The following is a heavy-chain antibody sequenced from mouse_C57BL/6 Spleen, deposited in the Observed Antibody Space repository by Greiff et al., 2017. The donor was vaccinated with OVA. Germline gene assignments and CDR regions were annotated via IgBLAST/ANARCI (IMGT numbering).Heavy chain of an antibody. CDR1: GYAFTNYL. Sequence: QVQLQQSGAELVRPGTSVKVSCKASGYAFTNYLIEWVKQRPGQGLEWIGVINPGSGGTTYNEKFKGKATLTADKSSSTAYMQLSRLTSEDSAVYFCARGVVDWYFDVWGTGTTVTVSS. V-gene: IGHV1-54*01. CDR3: ARGVVDWYFDV. D-gene: IGHD1-1*01. CDR2: INPGSGGT. J-gene: IGHJ1*03.